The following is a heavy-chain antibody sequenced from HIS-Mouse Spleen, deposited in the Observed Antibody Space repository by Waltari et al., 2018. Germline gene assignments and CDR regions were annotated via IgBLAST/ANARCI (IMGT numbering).Heavy chain of an antibody. J-gene: IGHJ4*02. D-gene: IGHD1-26*01. CDR2: ISYDGSNK. Sequence: QVQLVESGGGVVQPGRSLRLSCAASGFTFSSYGMHWVRQAPGKGLEWVAVISYDGSNKYYADSVKGRFTISRDNSKNTLYLQMNSLRAEDTAVYYCAKERGSQFDYWGQGTLVTVSS. CDR1: GFTFSSYG. CDR3: AKERGSQFDY. V-gene: IGHV3-30*18.